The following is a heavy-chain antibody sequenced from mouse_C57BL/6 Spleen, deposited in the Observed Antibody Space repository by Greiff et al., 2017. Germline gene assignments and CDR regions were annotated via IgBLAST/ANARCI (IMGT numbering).Heavy chain of an antibody. CDR3: TRKTTTGVGAMDY. V-gene: IGHV1-15*01. CDR2: IDPETGGT. D-gene: IGHD1-1*01. J-gene: IGHJ4*01. Sequence: VQLQQSGAELVRPGASVTLSCKASGYTFTDYEMHWVKQTPVHGLEWIGAIDPETGGTAYNQKFKGKAILTADKSSSTAYMELRSLTSEDSAVYYCTRKTTTGVGAMDYWGQGTSVTVSA. CDR1: GYTFTDYE.